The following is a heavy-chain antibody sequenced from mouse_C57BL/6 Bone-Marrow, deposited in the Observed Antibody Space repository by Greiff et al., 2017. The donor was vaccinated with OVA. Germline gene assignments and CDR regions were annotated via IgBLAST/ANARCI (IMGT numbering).Heavy chain of an antibody. CDR1: GYTFTSYT. J-gene: IGHJ2*01. CDR3: AREGSFPYFDY. D-gene: IGHD1-2*01. Sequence: QVQLQQSGAELARPGASVKMSCKASGYTFTSYTMHWVKQRPGQCLEWIGYINPSSGYTKYNQKFKDKATLTADKSSSTAYMQLSSLTSEDSAVYYCAREGSFPYFDYWGQGTTLTVSS. V-gene: IGHV1-4*01. CDR2: INPSSGYT.